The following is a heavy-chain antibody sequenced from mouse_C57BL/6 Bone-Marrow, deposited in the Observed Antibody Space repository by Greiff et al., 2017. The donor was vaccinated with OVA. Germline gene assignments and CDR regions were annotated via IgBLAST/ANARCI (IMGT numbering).Heavy chain of an antibody. CDR3: AMIPYYYGSSYNY. CDR2: IDPETGDT. CDR1: GFNIKDDY. D-gene: IGHD1-1*01. J-gene: IGHJ2*01. V-gene: IGHV14-4*01. Sequence: EVQLQQSGAELVRPGASVKLSCTASGFNIKDDYMNWVKQRPEQGLEWIGWIDPETGDTEYASKFQGKATITADTSSNTAYLQLSSLTSEDTAVYYCAMIPYYYGSSYNYWGQGTTLTVSS.